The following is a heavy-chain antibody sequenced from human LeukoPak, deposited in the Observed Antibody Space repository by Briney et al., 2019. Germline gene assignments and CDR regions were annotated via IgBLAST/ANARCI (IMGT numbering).Heavy chain of an antibody. CDR3: AKVTYGSGTYGAFDY. Sequence: PGGSLRLSCAASGFTFSSYVMHWVRQAPGKGLEWVAIISYDGSNEYYADSVKGRFTISRDNSKNTLYLQMNSLRAADTAVYNCAKVTYGSGTYGAFDYWGQGTLVTVSS. J-gene: IGHJ4*02. D-gene: IGHD3-10*01. CDR2: ISYDGSNE. V-gene: IGHV3-30*04. CDR1: GFTFSSYV.